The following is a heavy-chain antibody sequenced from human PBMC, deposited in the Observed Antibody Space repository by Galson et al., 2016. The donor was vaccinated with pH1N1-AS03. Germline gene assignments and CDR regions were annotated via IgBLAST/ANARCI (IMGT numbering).Heavy chain of an antibody. CDR2: ISTYNGNT. D-gene: IGHD6-6*01. CDR3: ARDYSTASQYYYYYYMDV. Sequence: SVKVSCKASDYTFTNYGISWVRQAPGQGLEWMGWISTYNGNTNYAQTFQGRVTMTTDTSTCTAYMELRSLRSDDTAVYYCARDYSTASQYYYYYYMDVWGKGTTVTVFS. V-gene: IGHV1-18*01. CDR1: DYTFTNYG. J-gene: IGHJ6*03.